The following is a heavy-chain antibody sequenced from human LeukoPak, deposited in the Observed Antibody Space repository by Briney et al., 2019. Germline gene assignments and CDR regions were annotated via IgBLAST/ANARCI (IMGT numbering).Heavy chain of an antibody. J-gene: IGHJ5*02. CDR1: GYTFTSYY. D-gene: IGHD3-10*01. CDR2: INPSGGST. CDR3: ARDMVRGVRENNWFDP. V-gene: IGHV1-46*01. Sequence: GASVKASCKASGYTFTSYYMHWVRQAPGQGLEWMGIINPSGGSTSYAQKFQGRVTMTRDMSTSTVYMELSSLRSEDTAVYYCARDMVRGVRENNWFDPWGQGTLVTVSS.